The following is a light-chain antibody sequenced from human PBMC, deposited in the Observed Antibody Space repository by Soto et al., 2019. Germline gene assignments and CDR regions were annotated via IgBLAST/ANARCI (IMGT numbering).Light chain of an antibody. V-gene: IGKV3-15*01. CDR2: GAS. CDR1: QSVRSN. CDR3: QQYNNWPIT. Sequence: EVVMTQSPATLSVSPGERVTLSWRASQSVRSNLAWYQQKPGQSPRLLIYGASTRATGIPARFSGSGSGTEFTLTISSLQSEDFAVYYCQQYNNWPITFGQGTRLEIK. J-gene: IGKJ5*01.